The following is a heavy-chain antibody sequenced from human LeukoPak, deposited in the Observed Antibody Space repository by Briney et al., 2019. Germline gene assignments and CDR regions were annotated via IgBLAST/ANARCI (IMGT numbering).Heavy chain of an antibody. CDR1: GGSFSGYC. V-gene: IGHV4-34*01. D-gene: IGHD6-13*01. CDR2: INHSGST. J-gene: IGHJ4*02. Sequence: PSETLSLTCAVYGGSFSGYCWSWIRQPPGKGLEWIGEINHSGSTNYNPSLNSRVTMSVDTSNNQFSLRLTSVTAADTAVYYCARGTTAAAGIFDCWGQGTLVTVSS. CDR3: ARGTTAAAGIFDC.